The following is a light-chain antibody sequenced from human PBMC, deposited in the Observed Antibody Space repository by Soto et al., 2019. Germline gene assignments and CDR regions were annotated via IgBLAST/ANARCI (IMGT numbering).Light chain of an antibody. CDR2: EGT. J-gene: IGLJ1*01. V-gene: IGLV2-23*01. CDR3: CSYASSSSYV. Sequence: QSVLTQPASVSGSPGQSITISCSGTTSDVGGYNLVSWYQQHTAKAPKLLIYEGTQRPSGVSSRFSGSKSGNTASLTISGLQAEDEADHYCCSYASSSSYVFGTGTKVTVL. CDR1: TSDVGGYNL.